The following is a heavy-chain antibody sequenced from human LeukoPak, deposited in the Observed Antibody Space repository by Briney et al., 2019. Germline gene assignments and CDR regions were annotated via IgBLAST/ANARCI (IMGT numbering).Heavy chain of an antibody. CDR3: ARGDANFWGLPY. CDR1: GFTFSSYP. Sequence: GRSLRLSCAASGFTFSSYPMHGVRQAPGKGLEWVGVMSYDGSNKYYADSVKGRFTISRDNAKSTLYLQMNNLRAEDTAVYYCARGDANFWGLPYWGQGALVTVSS. D-gene: IGHD3-16*01. V-gene: IGHV3-30*04. J-gene: IGHJ4*02. CDR2: MSYDGSNK.